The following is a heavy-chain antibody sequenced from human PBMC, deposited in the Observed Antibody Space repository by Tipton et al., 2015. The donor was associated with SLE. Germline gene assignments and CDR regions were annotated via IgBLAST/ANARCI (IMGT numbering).Heavy chain of an antibody. V-gene: IGHV4-39*07. D-gene: IGHD3-3*01. CDR3: TREPLSDFWSGYGLDV. Sequence: TLSLTCTVSGGSISRSSNYWGWIRQPPGKGLEWIGRFYISGSTYYNPSLKSRVTMSLNKSKNEFSLKLSSVTAADTAVYYCTREPLSDFWSGYGLDVWGQGTTVTVSS. CDR2: FYISGST. CDR1: GGSISRSSNY. J-gene: IGHJ6*02.